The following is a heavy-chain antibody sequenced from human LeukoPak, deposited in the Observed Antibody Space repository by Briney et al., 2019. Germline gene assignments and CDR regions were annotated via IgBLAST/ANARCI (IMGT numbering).Heavy chain of an antibody. CDR3: ARAGYDSSGYLGPYFDY. V-gene: IGHV4-31*03. D-gene: IGHD3-22*01. J-gene: IGHJ4*02. CDR1: GGSISSGGYY. Sequence: SETLSLTCTASGGSISSGGYYWSWIRQHPGKGLEWIGYIYYSGSTYYNPSLKSRVTISVDTSKNQFSLKLSSVTAADTAVYYCARAGYDSSGYLGPYFDYWGQGTLVTVSS. CDR2: IYYSGST.